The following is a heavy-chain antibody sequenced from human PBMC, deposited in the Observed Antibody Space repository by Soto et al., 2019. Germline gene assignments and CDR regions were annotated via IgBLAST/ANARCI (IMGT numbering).Heavy chain of an antibody. V-gene: IGHV3-23*01. Sequence: PGGSLRLSCAASGFTFSSYAMSWVRQAPGKGLEWVSAISGSGGSTYYADSVKGRFTISRDNSKNTLYLQMNSLRAEDTAVYYCAKDRLASGDILTGHPTGWFDPRGQGTLVTGSS. D-gene: IGHD3-9*01. J-gene: IGHJ5*02. CDR2: ISGSGGST. CDR1: GFTFSSYA. CDR3: AKDRLASGDILTGHPTGWFDP.